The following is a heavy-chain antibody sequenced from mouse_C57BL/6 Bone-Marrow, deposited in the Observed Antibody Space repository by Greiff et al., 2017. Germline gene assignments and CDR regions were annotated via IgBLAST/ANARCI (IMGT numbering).Heavy chain of an antibody. J-gene: IGHJ2*01. CDR3: ARYYYGSSYYFDY. D-gene: IGHD1-1*01. CDR1: GYTFTSYG. Sequence: VQLQQSGAELARPGASVKLSCKASGYTFTSYGISWVKQRTGQGLEWIGEIYPRSGNTYYNEKFKGKATLTADKSSSTAYMELRSLTSGDSAVYFCARYYYGSSYYFDYWGQGTTLTVSS. CDR2: IYPRSGNT. V-gene: IGHV1-81*01.